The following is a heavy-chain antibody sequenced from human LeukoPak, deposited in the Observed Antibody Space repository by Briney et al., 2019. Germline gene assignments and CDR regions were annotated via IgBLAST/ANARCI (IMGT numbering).Heavy chain of an antibody. D-gene: IGHD5-12*01. CDR3: AKESGVVATKDFDY. CDR1: GFTFSTYS. Sequence: GGSLRLSCATSGFTFSTYSLNWVRQAPGKGLEWVAIISYDGSNTYYADSVKGRFTISRDNSKNTLYLQMNSLRAEDTAVYYCAKESGVVATKDFDYWGQGTLVTVSS. CDR2: ISYDGSNT. J-gene: IGHJ4*02. V-gene: IGHV3-30*18.